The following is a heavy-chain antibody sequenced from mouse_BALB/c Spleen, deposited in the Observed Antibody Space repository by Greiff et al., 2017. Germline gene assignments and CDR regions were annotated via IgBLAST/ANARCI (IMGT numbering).Heavy chain of an antibody. V-gene: IGHV1-7*01. CDR3: ARKEGYYYAMDY. CDR2: INPSTGYT. CDR1: GYTFTSYW. J-gene: IGHJ4*01. Sequence: VQLQQSGAELAKPGASVKMSCKASGYTFTSYWMHWVKQGPGQGLEWIGYINPSTGYTEYNQKFKDKATLTADKSSSTAYMQLSSLTSEDSAVYYCARKEGYYYAMDYWGQGTSVTVSS.